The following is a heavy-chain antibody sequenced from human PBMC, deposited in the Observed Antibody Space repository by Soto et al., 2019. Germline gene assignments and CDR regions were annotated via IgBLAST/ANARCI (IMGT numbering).Heavy chain of an antibody. J-gene: IGHJ4*02. CDR2: ISSSSSYI. D-gene: IGHD6-13*01. V-gene: IGHV3-21*01. CDR1: GFTFRTSW. Sequence: GGSLRLSCAASGFTFRTSWMYWVRQAPGKGLEWVSSISSSSSYIYYADSVKGRFTISRDNAKNSLYLQMNSLRAEDTAVYYCASGSVSWVFDYWGQGTLVTVSS. CDR3: ASGSVSWVFDY.